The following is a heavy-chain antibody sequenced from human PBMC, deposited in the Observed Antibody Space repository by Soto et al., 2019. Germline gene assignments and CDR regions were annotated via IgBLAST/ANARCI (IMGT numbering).Heavy chain of an antibody. CDR2: IWYDGSNK. J-gene: IGHJ4*02. CDR1: GFTFSSYG. V-gene: IGHV3-33*01. Sequence: PGGSLRLSCAASGFTFSSYGMHWVRQAPGKGLEWVAVIWYDGSNKYYADSVKGRFTISRDNSKNTLYLQMNSLRAEDTAVYYCARSRDIVVVPAAMVDWGQGTLVTVSS. D-gene: IGHD2-2*01. CDR3: ARSRDIVVVPAAMVD.